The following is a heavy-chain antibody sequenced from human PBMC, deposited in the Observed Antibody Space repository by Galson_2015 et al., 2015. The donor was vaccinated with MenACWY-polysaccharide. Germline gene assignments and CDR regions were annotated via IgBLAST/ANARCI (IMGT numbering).Heavy chain of an antibody. J-gene: IGHJ4*02. CDR1: GFTFSNFW. D-gene: IGHD1-26*01. Sequence: SLRLSCAASGFTFSNFWMTWVRQAPGKGLEWVASIKQDGSEKYLVDSVKGRFTISRDNAKNSLLLQMNSLGDEDTAVYYCARERWDRGVYIDHWGQGTLVTVSS. V-gene: IGHV3-7*01. CDR2: IKQDGSEK. CDR3: ARERWDRGVYIDH.